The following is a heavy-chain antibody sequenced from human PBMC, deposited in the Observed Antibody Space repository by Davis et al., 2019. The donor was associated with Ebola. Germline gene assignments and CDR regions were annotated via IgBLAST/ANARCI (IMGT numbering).Heavy chain of an antibody. CDR3: ARGGITMLVVPRDYYYGMDV. CDR1: GYTFTSYA. D-gene: IGHD3-22*01. J-gene: IGHJ6*02. V-gene: IGHV1-3*01. Sequence: ASVQVSCKASGYTFTSYAMHWVRQAPGQRLEWMGWINAGNGNTKYSQKFQGRVTITRDTSASTAYMELSSLRSDDTAVYFCARGGITMLVVPRDYYYGMDVWGQGTTVTVSS. CDR2: INAGNGNT.